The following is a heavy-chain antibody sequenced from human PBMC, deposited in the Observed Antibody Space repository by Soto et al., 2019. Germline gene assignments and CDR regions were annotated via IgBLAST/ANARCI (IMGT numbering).Heavy chain of an antibody. CDR1: GFTFSGSA. Sequence: PGGSLRLSCAASGFTFSGSAMHWVRQASGKGLEWVGRIRSKTNSYATAYAASVKGRFTISRDDSKDTAYLQMNSLKTEDTAVYYCTRDPRNYYDSIGSANWFDPWGQGTLVTVSP. D-gene: IGHD3-22*01. J-gene: IGHJ5*02. CDR3: TRDPRNYYDSIGSANWFDP. CDR2: IRSKTNSYAT. V-gene: IGHV3-73*01.